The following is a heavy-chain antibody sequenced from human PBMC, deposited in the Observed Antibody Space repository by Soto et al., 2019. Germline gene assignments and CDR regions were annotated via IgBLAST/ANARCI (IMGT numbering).Heavy chain of an antibody. V-gene: IGHV1-46*01. D-gene: IGHD3-16*01. J-gene: IGHJ3*02. Sequence: QVQLVQSGAEVKKPGASVNVSCKASGYTFTSYYMHWVRQAPGQGLEWMGIINPSDGSTTYAQKLQGRVTMTRDTSTSTIYMELSRLRSEDTAVYYCARIELLIDAFDIWGQGTMVTVSS. CDR1: GYTFTSYY. CDR2: INPSDGST. CDR3: ARIELLIDAFDI.